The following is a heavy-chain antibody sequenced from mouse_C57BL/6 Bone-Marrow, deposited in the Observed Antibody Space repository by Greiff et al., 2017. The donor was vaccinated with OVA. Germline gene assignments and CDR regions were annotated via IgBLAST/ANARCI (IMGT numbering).Heavy chain of an antibody. CDR3: ARGLRQGFAY. CDR2: IYPGSGST. Sequence: VQLQQPGAELVKPGASVKMSCTASGYTFTSYWITWVKQTPGQGLEWIGDIYPGSGSTNSNEKFKSKATLPVDTSTSTACMQLSSLTSEDTAVYYCARGLRQGFAYWGQGTLVTVSA. J-gene: IGHJ3*01. CDR1: GYTFTSYW. V-gene: IGHV1-55*01. D-gene: IGHD3-2*01.